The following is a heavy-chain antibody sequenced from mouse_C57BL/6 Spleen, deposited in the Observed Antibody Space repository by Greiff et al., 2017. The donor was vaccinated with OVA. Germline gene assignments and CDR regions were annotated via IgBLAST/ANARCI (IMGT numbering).Heavy chain of an antibody. CDR3: ARRYGSQAWFAY. CDR2: INPYNGGT. J-gene: IGHJ3*01. V-gene: IGHV1-19*01. Sequence: VQLQQSGPVLVKPGASVKMSCKASGYTFTDYYMNWVKQSHGKSLEWIGVINPYNGGTSYNQKFKGKATLTVDKSSSTAYMELNSLTSEDSAVYYCARRYGSQAWFAYWGQGTLVTVSA. CDR1: GYTFTDYY. D-gene: IGHD1-1*01.